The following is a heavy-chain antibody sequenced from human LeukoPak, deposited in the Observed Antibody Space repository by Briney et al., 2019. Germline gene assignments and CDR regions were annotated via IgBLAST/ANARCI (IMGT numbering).Heavy chain of an antibody. D-gene: IGHD3-9*01. Sequence: ASVKVSCKASGYTFTSYAMHWVRQAPGQRLEWMGWINAGNGNTKYSQKFQGRVTITRDTSASTAYMELSSLRSEDTAVYYCARDFVFDRDTMFDPWGQGTLVTVSS. CDR3: ARDFVFDRDTMFDP. CDR2: INAGNGNT. V-gene: IGHV1-3*01. J-gene: IGHJ5*02. CDR1: GYTFTSYA.